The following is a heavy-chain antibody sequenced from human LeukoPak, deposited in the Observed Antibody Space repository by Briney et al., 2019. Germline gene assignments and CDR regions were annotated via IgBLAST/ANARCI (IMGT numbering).Heavy chain of an antibody. V-gene: IGHV4-34*01. J-gene: IGHJ6*03. CDR3: ARVLGYSSSSYYYYYYMDV. Sequence: SETLSLTCAVYGGSFSGYYWSWIRQPPGKGLEWIGEINHSGSTNYNPSLKSRVTISVDTSKNQFSLKLSSVTAADTAVYYCARVLGYSSSSYYYYYYMDVWGKGTTVTVSS. D-gene: IGHD6-6*01. CDR1: GGSFSGYY. CDR2: INHSGST.